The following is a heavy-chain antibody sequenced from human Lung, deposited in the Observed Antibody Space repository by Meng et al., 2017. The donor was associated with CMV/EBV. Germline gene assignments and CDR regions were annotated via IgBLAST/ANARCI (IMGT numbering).Heavy chain of an antibody. J-gene: IGHJ6*02. D-gene: IGHD3-9*01. V-gene: IGHV3-21*01. CDR3: ARDLYDILTGYYKGYYGMDV. Sequence: GESLKISCAASGFTFSSYSMNWVRQAPGKGLEWVSSISSSSSYIYYADSVKGRFTISRDNAKNSLYLQMNSLRAEDTAVYYCARDLYDILTGYYKGYYGMDVWGQGNXVXVSS. CDR2: ISSSSSYI. CDR1: GFTFSSYS.